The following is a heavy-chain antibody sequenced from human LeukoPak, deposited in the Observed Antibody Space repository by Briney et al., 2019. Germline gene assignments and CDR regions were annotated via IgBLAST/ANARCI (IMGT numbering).Heavy chain of an antibody. V-gene: IGHV4-39*01. CDR1: GGSISSSSYY. D-gene: IGHD4-17*01. CDR2: IYYSGST. CDR3: ARHTGDYLGLTWFDP. J-gene: IGHJ5*02. Sequence: SETLSLTCTVSGGSISSSSYYWGWIRQPPGKGLEWIGSIYYSGSTYYNPPLKSRVTISVDTSKNQFSLKLSSVTAADTAVYYCARHTGDYLGLTWFDPWGQGTLVTVSS.